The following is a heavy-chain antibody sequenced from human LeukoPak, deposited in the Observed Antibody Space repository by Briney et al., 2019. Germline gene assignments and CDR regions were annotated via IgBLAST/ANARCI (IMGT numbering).Heavy chain of an antibody. Sequence: SETLSLTCAVDGGSFSGYYWSWIRQPPGKGLEWIGEINHSGSTNYNPSLKSRVTISVDTSKNQFSLKLSSVTAADTAVYYCASNYYDSSGYPIDAFDIWGQGTMVTVSS. CDR1: GGSFSGYY. D-gene: IGHD3-22*01. CDR3: ASNYYDSSGYPIDAFDI. V-gene: IGHV4-34*01. CDR2: INHSGST. J-gene: IGHJ3*02.